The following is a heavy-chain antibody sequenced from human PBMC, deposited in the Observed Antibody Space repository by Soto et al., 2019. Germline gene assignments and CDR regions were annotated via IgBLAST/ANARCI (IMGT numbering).Heavy chain of an antibody. Sequence: GGSLRLSCAASGFTFSSYGMHWVRQAPGKGLEWVAVISYDGSNKYYADSVKGRFTISRDNSKNTLYLQMNSLRAEDTAVYYCAKDRQGYCISSSCYYFHWGQGTLVTVSS. J-gene: IGHJ1*01. CDR1: GFTFSSYG. CDR2: ISYDGSNK. D-gene: IGHD2-2*01. V-gene: IGHV3-30*18. CDR3: AKDRQGYCISSSCYYFH.